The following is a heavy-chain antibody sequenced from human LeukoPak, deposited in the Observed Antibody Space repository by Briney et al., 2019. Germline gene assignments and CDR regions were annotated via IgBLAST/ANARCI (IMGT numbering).Heavy chain of an antibody. CDR3: ARPPRTGYTIDY. CDR1: GFTFSSHA. V-gene: IGHV3-30-3*01. D-gene: IGHD1-14*01. J-gene: IGHJ4*02. Sequence: PGGSLRLSCAASGFTFSSHAMHWVRQAPGKGLEWVAVISYDGSNKYYADSVKGRFTISRDNSKNTLYLQMNSLRAEDTAVYYCARPPRTGYTIDYWGQGTLVTVSS. CDR2: ISYDGSNK.